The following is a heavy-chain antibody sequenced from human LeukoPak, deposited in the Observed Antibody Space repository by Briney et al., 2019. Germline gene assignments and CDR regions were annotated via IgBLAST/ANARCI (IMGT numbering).Heavy chain of an antibody. CDR3: ARLGTRYDFWSGYYTPRDY. V-gene: IGHV4-34*01. CDR1: GGSISSYY. CDR2: INHSGST. D-gene: IGHD3-3*01. Sequence: SETLSLTCTVSGGSISSYYWSWIRQPPGKGLEWIGEINHSGSTNYNPSLKSRVTISVDTSKNQFSLKLSSVTAADTAVYYCARLGTRYDFWSGYYTPRDYWGQGTLVTVSS. J-gene: IGHJ4*02.